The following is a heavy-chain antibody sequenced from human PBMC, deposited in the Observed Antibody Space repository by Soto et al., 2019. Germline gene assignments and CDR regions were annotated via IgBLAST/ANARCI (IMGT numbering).Heavy chain of an antibody. J-gene: IGHJ6*02. CDR1: GFNLSNHG. Sequence: GGALRVSYGAVGFNLSNHGVRRVLQAPDKGLEGVAVIWYDGSNKYYADSVKGRFTISRDNSKNTLYLQMNSLRAEDTAVYYCARDAIVVVVAATQDYYGMDVWGQGTTVTVSS. CDR2: IWYDGSNK. CDR3: ARDAIVVVVAATQDYYGMDV. D-gene: IGHD2-15*01. V-gene: IGHV3-33*01.